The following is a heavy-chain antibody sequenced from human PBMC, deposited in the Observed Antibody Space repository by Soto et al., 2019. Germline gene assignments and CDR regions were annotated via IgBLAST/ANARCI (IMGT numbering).Heavy chain of an antibody. Sequence: EVQLLDSGGGLVQPGGSLRLSCAASGFTFSNYAMTWVRKGQGKGLEWVSGISGSGGRSYYADSVKGRFTISRDNSKSTLYLQMNSLRAEDTAVYYCAKAYFVWSSEQPYYFDYWGQGTLVTVSS. CDR2: ISGSGGRS. D-gene: IGHD3-16*01. CDR3: AKAYFVWSSEQPYYFDY. V-gene: IGHV3-23*01. J-gene: IGHJ4*02. CDR1: GFTFSNYA.